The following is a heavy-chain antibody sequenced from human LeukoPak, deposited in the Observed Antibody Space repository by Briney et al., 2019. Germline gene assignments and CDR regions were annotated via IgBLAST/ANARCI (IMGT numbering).Heavy chain of an antibody. CDR3: ARDRVLGPRGETKGEYYYYGMDV. D-gene: IGHD3-16*01. Sequence: SQTLSLTCAISGDSFSSNSVTWNWIRQSPSRGLEWLGRTYYRSTWYNDYAVSVRGRITVNPDTSKNQFSLKLSSVTAADTAVYYCARDRVLGPRGETKGEYYYYGMDVWGQGTTVTVSS. CDR1: GDSFSSNSVT. CDR2: TYYRSTWYN. V-gene: IGHV6-1*01. J-gene: IGHJ6*02.